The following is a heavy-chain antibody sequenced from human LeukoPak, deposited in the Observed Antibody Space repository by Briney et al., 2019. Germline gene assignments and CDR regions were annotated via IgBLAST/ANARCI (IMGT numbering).Heavy chain of an antibody. CDR2: SSSSSSAM. J-gene: IGHJ4*02. Sequence: GGSLRLSCAASGFTFSSYSMRWVRQAPGKGLEWLSYSSSSSSAMYYADSMKGRFTISRDNAKNSLYLQMKNLRDEDTAVYYCARGSGNSFDSWGEGALVTVSS. CDR3: ARGSGNSFDS. V-gene: IGHV3-48*02. CDR1: GFTFSSYS. D-gene: IGHD3-10*01.